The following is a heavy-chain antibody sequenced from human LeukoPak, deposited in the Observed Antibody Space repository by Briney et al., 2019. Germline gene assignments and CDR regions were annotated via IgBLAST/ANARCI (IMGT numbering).Heavy chain of an antibody. CDR1: GGSISSGGYY. V-gene: IGHV4-31*03. J-gene: IGHJ5*02. CDR2: IYYSGST. CDR3: ARSSGIAAAGRGTSNWFDP. D-gene: IGHD6-13*01. Sequence: PSETLSLTCTVSGGSISSGGYYWSWIRQHPGKGLEWIGYIYYSGSTYYNPSLKSRVTISVDTPKNQFSLKLSSVTAADTAVYYCARSSGIAAAGRGTSNWFDPWGQGTLVTVSS.